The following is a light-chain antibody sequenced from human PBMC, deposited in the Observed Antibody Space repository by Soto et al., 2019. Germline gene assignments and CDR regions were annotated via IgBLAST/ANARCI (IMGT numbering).Light chain of an antibody. CDR2: DTN. Sequence: QSVLTQPPSVSAAPGQKVTISCSGASSNIGKNYVSWYQQLPGAAPKLVIFDTNKRPSGIPDRCSGSKSGTSAALDITALQTGDEADYYCGTWDTSLSAVVFGGGTKLTVL. CDR1: SSNIGKNY. J-gene: IGLJ2*01. V-gene: IGLV1-51*01. CDR3: GTWDTSLSAVV.